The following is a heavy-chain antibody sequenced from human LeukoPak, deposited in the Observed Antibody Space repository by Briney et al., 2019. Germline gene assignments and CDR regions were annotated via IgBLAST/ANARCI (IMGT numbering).Heavy chain of an antibody. V-gene: IGHV1-46*01. CDR3: ARDSPIAAVSDAFDI. CDR2: INPSGGST. D-gene: IGHD6-13*01. J-gene: IGHJ3*02. Sequence: ASVKVSCEASGYTFTSYYMHWVRQAPGQGLEWMGIINPSGGSTSYAQKFQGRVTMTRDMSTSTVYMELSSLRSEDTAVYYCARDSPIAAVSDAFDIWGQGTMVTVSS. CDR1: GYTFTSYY.